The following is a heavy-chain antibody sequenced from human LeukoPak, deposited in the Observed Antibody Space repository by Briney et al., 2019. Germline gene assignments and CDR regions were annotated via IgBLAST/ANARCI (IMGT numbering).Heavy chain of an antibody. Sequence: GGSLRLSCAASGFTVSSNYLSWVRQAPGKGLEWVSDIYSGGSTYYADSVKGRLTISRDNSKNTLYLQMNSLRAEDTAVYYCARDPGIFGGDYFDYWGQGTLVTVSS. CDR2: IYSGGST. D-gene: IGHD3-3*01. CDR3: ARDPGIFGGDYFDY. J-gene: IGHJ4*02. V-gene: IGHV3-53*01. CDR1: GFTVSSNY.